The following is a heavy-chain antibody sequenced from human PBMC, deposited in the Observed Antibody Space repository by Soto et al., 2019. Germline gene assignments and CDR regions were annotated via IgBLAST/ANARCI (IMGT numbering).Heavy chain of an antibody. V-gene: IGHV4-39*07. CDR3: ARDKPGIAAADLPGPYYYYGMDV. J-gene: IGHJ6*02. D-gene: IGHD6-13*01. Sequence: SETLSLTCTVSGGSISSSSYYWGWIRQPPGKGLEWIGYIYYSGSTYYNPSLKSRVTISVDTSKNQFSLKLSSVTAADTAVYYCARDKPGIAAADLPGPYYYYGMDVWGQGTTVTVSS. CDR2: IYYSGST. CDR1: GGSISSSSYY.